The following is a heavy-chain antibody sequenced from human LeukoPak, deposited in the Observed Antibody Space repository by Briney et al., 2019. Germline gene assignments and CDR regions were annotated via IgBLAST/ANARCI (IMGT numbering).Heavy chain of an antibody. CDR2: ISSSSSYI. CDR1: GFTVSNNH. V-gene: IGHV3-21*01. CDR3: AREEEVVAAVDY. Sequence: GGSLRLSCAASGFTVSNNHMSWVRQAPGKGLEWASSISSSSSYIYYADSVKGRFTISRDNAKNSLYLQMNSLRAEDTAVYYCAREEEVVAAVDYWGQGTLVTVSS. D-gene: IGHD2-15*01. J-gene: IGHJ4*02.